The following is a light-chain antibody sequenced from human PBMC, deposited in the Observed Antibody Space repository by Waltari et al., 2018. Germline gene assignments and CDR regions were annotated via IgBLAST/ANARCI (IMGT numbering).Light chain of an antibody. V-gene: IGKV1-12*01. Sequence: DIQMTQSPPSVSASVGYRVTITCRASQDISSWLAWYQQKPGRPPKVLIYDASTLQSGVPSRFSGSGSGTDFTLTISSLQPEDFATYYCQQTNSFPLTFGPGTKVDIK. CDR1: QDISSW. J-gene: IGKJ3*01. CDR2: DAS. CDR3: QQTNSFPLT.